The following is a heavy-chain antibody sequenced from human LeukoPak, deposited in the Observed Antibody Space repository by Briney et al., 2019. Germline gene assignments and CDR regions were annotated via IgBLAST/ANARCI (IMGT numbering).Heavy chain of an antibody. CDR1: GFTFSSYG. D-gene: IGHD3-10*01. CDR3: ARDLWFGTPYYGMDV. Sequence: PGGSLRLSCAASGFTFSSYGMHWVRQAPGKGPEWVAVIWYDGSNKYYADSVKGRFTISRDNSKNTLYLQMNSLRAEDTAVYYCARDLWFGTPYYGMDVWGQGTTVTVSS. J-gene: IGHJ6*02. V-gene: IGHV3-33*01. CDR2: IWYDGSNK.